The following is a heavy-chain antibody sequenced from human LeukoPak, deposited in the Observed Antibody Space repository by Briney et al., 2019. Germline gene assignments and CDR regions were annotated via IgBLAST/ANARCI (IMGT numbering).Heavy chain of an antibody. J-gene: IGHJ5*02. CDR1: DYSISSGNW. CDR3: ASRGLVKWFDL. Sequence: SGTLSLTCAVSDYSISSGNWWSWVRQTPGKGLEWIGEIYHSGSTNYNPSLKSRVTISVDKSKNQFSLKLNSVTAADTAVYYCASRGLVKWFDLWGQGTLVTVSS. D-gene: IGHD2/OR15-2a*01. CDR2: IYHSGST. V-gene: IGHV4-4*02.